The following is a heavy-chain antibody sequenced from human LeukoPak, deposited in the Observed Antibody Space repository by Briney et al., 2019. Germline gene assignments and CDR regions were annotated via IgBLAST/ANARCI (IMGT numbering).Heavy chain of an antibody. J-gene: IGHJ4*02. CDR1: GYTFTSYG. D-gene: IGHD3-16*02. V-gene: IGHV1-18*03. Sequence: GASVKVSCKASGYTFTSYGISWVRQAPGQGLEWMGWISAYNGNTNYAQKLQGRVTMTTDTSTSTAYMELRSLRSDDMAVYYCARWRSYGWGSYRYRDGDYWGQGTLVTVSS. CDR3: ARWRSYGWGSYRYRDGDY. CDR2: ISAYNGNT.